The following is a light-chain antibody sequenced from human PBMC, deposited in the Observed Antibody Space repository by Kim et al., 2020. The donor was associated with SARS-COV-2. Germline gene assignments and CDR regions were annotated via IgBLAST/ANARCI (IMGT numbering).Light chain of an antibody. CDR2: RNN. V-gene: IGLV10-54*01. CDR1: RNSVGNLR. CDR3: SAWDSTLSVWV. J-gene: IGLJ3*02. Sequence: QTATVTGSGNRNSVGNLRAAGLQQRQGHPPKLQSYRNNSRPSSISERFSASRSGNTASLTITGLQPEDEADYYCSAWDSTLSVWVFGGGTQLTVL.